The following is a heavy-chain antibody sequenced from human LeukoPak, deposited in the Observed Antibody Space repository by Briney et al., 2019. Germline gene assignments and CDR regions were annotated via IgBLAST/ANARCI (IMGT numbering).Heavy chain of an antibody. D-gene: IGHD5-24*01. CDR2: INPNTGHP. V-gene: IGHV7-4-1*02. J-gene: IGHJ4*02. CDR3: ARERAIGDGSNHFDY. CDR1: GSIFTRYA. Sequence: ASVKVSCKASGSIFTRYAMNWVRQAPGHGLEWMGWINPNTGHPTYAQGFTGRFVFSLDTSVSTAYLQISSLEAEDTAIYYCARERAIGDGSNHFDYWGQGTLVTVSP.